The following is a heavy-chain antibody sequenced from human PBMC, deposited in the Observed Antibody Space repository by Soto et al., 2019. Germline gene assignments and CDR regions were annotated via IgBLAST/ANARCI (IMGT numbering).Heavy chain of an antibody. CDR1: GYTFTSYG. D-gene: IGHD1-26*01. Sequence: QVQLVQSGAEVKKPGASVKVSCKASGYTFTSYGISWVRQAPGQGLEWMGWISAYNGNTNYAQKLQGRVTMTTDTSTSTAYMELRSLRSDATAVYYCARDKRELLPGGYYYYYGMDVWGQGTTVTVSS. CDR2: ISAYNGNT. CDR3: ARDKRELLPGGYYYYYGMDV. V-gene: IGHV1-18*01. J-gene: IGHJ6*02.